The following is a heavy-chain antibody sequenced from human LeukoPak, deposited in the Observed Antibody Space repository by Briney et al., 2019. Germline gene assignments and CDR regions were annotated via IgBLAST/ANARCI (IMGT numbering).Heavy chain of an antibody. D-gene: IGHD6-13*01. CDR3: ARDRMREQLVVWFDP. Sequence: ASVKVSCKASGYTFTSYAMNWVQQAPGQGLEWMGWINTNTGNPTYAQGFTGRFVFSLDTSVSTAYLQISSLKAEDTAVYYCARDRMREQLVVWFDPWGQGTLVTVSS. J-gene: IGHJ5*02. CDR2: INTNTGNP. CDR1: GYTFTSYA. V-gene: IGHV7-4-1*02.